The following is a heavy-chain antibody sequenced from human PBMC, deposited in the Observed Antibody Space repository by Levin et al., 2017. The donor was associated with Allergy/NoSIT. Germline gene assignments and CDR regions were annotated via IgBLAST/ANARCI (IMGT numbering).Heavy chain of an antibody. J-gene: IGHJ4*02. CDR3: ARPKRNYFGSGGGYHFDY. CDR2: IFYTGTT. V-gene: IGHV4-39*01. CDR1: GDSISSTNYY. Sequence: PSETLSLTCTVSGDSISSTNYYWGWIRQSPGKGLEWIGSIFYTGTTYYNPSLKSRVTMSVDTSKNQFSLKLSSVTAADTAVYYCARPKRNYFGSGGGYHFDYWGQGTLVTVSS. D-gene: IGHD3-10*01.